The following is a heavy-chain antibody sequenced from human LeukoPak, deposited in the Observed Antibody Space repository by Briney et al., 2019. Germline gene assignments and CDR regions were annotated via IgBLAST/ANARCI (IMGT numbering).Heavy chain of an antibody. CDR1: GFTFSSYS. Sequence: GGSLRLSCAASGFTFSSYSMNWVRQAPGKGLEWVSSISSSSSYIYYADSVKGRFTISRDNTKNSLYLQMNSLRAEDTAVYYCARDSGDYALDYWGQGTLVTVSS. CDR3: ARDSGDYALDY. CDR2: ISSSSSYI. J-gene: IGHJ4*02. D-gene: IGHD4-17*01. V-gene: IGHV3-21*01.